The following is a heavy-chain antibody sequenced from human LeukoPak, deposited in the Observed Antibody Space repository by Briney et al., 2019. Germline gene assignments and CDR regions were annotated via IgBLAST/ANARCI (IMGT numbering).Heavy chain of an antibody. CDR1: GFTFSNFD. CDR2: IGTAGDT. J-gene: IGHJ3*01. Sequence: GGSLRLSCATSGFTFSNFDLHWVRQATGEGLEWVSAIGTAGDTYYPDSVKGRFTISRDNAKNSFYLQMNNLRVGDTAVYYCSRGGAPAGYAYDVWGHGTVVTVSS. D-gene: IGHD6-13*01. CDR3: SRGGAPAGYAYDV. V-gene: IGHV3-13*01.